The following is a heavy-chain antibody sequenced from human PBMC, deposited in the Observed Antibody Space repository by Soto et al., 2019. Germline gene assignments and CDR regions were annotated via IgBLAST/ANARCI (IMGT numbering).Heavy chain of an antibody. D-gene: IGHD3-22*01. J-gene: IGHJ5*02. CDR1: GYSISSGYY. CDR2: IYHSGST. V-gene: IGHV4-38-2*01. CDR3: ARAPRELLYDSSGYYFRWFDH. Sequence: SETLSLTCAVSGYSISSGYYWGWIRQPPGKGLEWIGSIYHSGSTYYNPSLKSRVTISVDTSKNQFSLKLSSVTAADTAVYYCARAPRELLYDSSGYYFRWFDHWGQGTLVTVSS.